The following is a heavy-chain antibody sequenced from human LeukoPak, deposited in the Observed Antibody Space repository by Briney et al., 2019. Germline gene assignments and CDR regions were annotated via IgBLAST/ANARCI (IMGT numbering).Heavy chain of an antibody. CDR2: IKQDGSEK. J-gene: IGHJ5*02. CDR3: ARDRGCSSTSCYNGDWFDP. D-gene: IGHD2-2*02. V-gene: IGHV3-7*01. Sequence: GGSLRLSCAASGFTFSSYWMSWVRQAPGKGLEWVANIKQDGSEKYYVASVKGRFTISRDNAKNSLYLLMNSLRAEDTAVYYCARDRGCSSTSCYNGDWFDPRGQGTLVTVSS. CDR1: GFTFSSYW.